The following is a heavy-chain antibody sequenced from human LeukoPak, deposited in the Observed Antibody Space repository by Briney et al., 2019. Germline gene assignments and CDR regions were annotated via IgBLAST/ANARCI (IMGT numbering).Heavy chain of an antibody. CDR2: IRSKAYGGTT. CDR1: GFSFGDYA. Sequence: PGGSLRLSCTASGFSFGDYAMSWVRQAPGKGLEWVGFIRSKAYGGTTEYAASLNGRFTLSRDDSRSTAYLQMTSLKTEDTAIYYCRALTPGVLVAVPFDPWGQGTLVTVSS. J-gene: IGHJ5*02. D-gene: IGHD2-15*01. V-gene: IGHV3-49*04. CDR3: RALTPGVLVAVPFDP.